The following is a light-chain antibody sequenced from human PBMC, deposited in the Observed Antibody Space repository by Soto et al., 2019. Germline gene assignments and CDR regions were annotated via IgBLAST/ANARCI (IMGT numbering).Light chain of an antibody. CDR2: DAS. Sequence: DIQMTQSPSTVSGSLGGVGTITVLASQSISSWLSLYHQKPGKAPKHLICDASSVKDGVPARFTGSGSGTEFTRTISSEQPVDFATYYCQQDNSYQLTFGGGTKVDI. CDR1: QSISSW. CDR3: QQDNSYQLT. V-gene: IGKV1-5*01. J-gene: IGKJ4*01.